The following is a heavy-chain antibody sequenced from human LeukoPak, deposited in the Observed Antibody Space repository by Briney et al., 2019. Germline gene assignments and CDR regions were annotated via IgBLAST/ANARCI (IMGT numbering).Heavy chain of an antibody. D-gene: IGHD5-24*01. CDR1: GYTFTSNY. CDR3: ERDNSVRDEAWWFNR. V-gene: IGHV1-46*01. J-gene: IGHJ5*02. Sequence: ASVKVSCKASGYTFTSNYMHWVRQAPGQGPEWMGVISPSGGSTTYAQKFQGRVTLTRDMSTSTDYLELSSLRSEDTAVYYCERDNSVRDEAWWFNRWGQGTLVTVSS. CDR2: ISPSGGST.